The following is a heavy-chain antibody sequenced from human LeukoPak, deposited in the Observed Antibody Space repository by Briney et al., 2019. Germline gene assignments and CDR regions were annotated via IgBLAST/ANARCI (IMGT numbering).Heavy chain of an antibody. CDR3: ARERPWLRLALDY. Sequence: SETLSLTCAVYGGSFSGYYWSWIRQPPGKGLEWIGEINHSGSTNYNPSLKSRVTISVDTSKNQFSLKLSSVTAADTAVYYCARERPWLRLALDYWGQGTMVTVSS. CDR1: GGSFSGYY. D-gene: IGHD5-12*01. J-gene: IGHJ4*02. CDR2: INHSGST. V-gene: IGHV4-34*01.